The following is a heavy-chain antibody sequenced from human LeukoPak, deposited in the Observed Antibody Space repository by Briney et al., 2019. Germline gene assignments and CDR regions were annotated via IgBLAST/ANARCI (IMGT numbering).Heavy chain of an antibody. J-gene: IGHJ4*02. Sequence: PSETLSLTCTVSGGSISSSNYYWGWIRQPPGKGLECIGSVYYSGNTYYNPSLKSRVTISVDTSKNQFSLKLSSVTAADTAVYYCARMVYAMGFDYWGQGTLVTVSS. CDR2: VYYSGNT. V-gene: IGHV4-39*07. CDR1: GGSISSSNYY. CDR3: ARMVYAMGFDY. D-gene: IGHD2-8*01.